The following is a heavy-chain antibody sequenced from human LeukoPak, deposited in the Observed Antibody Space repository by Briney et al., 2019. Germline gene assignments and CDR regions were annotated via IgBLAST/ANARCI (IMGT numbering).Heavy chain of an antibody. D-gene: IGHD4-17*01. CDR2: ISSSGSTI. V-gene: IGHV3-48*03. CDR1: GFTFSSYE. CDR3: ARRGGLGYGDLDY. Sequence: GGSLRLSCAASGFTFSSYEMKWVRQAPGKGLEWVSYISSSGSTIYYADSVKGRFTISRDNAKNSLYLQMNSLRAEDTAIYYCARRGGLGYGDLDYWGQGTLVTVYS. J-gene: IGHJ4*02.